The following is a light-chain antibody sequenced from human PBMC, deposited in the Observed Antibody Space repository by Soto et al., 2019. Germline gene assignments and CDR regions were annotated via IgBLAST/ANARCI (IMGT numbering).Light chain of an antibody. V-gene: IGKV3-11*01. CDR2: DIF. Sequence: EIVLTHSPATLSFSPLEIATLSFRSSQSVSSYLAWYQQKPGQAPRLLIYDIFTRATGVPTRISGNGSGTDFTLTISSLEPEDFAVYYCQQRSNWPPSINFGQGTRLEIK. CDR3: QQRSNWPPSIN. CDR1: QSVSSY. J-gene: IGKJ5*01.